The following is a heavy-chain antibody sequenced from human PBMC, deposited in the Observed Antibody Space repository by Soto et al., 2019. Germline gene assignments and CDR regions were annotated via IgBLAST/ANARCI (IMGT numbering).Heavy chain of an antibody. CDR3: SRVDPGETSPFDH. V-gene: IGHV1-46*03. Sequence: GASVKVSCKASGYIFTSYYIHWVRQAPGQGLEWMGWINPFDGSRMFAQSFQGRVTMTRDTSTSTVYMEVSSLRSEDTAVYYCSRVDPGETSPFDHWGKGTLVPVSS. J-gene: IGHJ4*02. CDR1: GYIFTSYY. CDR2: INPFDGSR. D-gene: IGHD7-27*01.